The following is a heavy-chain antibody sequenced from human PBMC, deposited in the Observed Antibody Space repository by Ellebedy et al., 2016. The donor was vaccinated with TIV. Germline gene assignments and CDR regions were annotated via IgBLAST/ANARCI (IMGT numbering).Heavy chain of an antibody. CDR3: ARGHNSGLDR. J-gene: IGHJ4*02. CDR2: VSSDGITT. D-gene: IGHD1-1*01. V-gene: IGHV3-74*01. CDR1: GFTFSSYS. Sequence: GGSLRLSCAASGFTFSSYSMHWVRQAPGEGLVWVSRVSSDGITTHYADSVKGRFTTYRDNAKNTLYLQMDSLRSEDTAVYYCARGHNSGLDRWGQGTLVTVSS.